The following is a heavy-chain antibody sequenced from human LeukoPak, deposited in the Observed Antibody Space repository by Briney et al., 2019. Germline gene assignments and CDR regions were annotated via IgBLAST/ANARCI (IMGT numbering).Heavy chain of an antibody. D-gene: IGHD3-22*01. Sequence: GGSLRLSCAASGFTFSDYYMSWIRQAPGEGLEWISYISSSGGTISYADSVKGRFTISRDNSKNTLYVQVNSLGTEDTAAYYCAKGSYYDSSGSFYFDYWGQGTLVTVSS. V-gene: IGHV3-11*01. CDR3: AKGSYYDSSGSFYFDY. CDR2: ISSSGGTI. CDR1: GFTFSDYY. J-gene: IGHJ4*02.